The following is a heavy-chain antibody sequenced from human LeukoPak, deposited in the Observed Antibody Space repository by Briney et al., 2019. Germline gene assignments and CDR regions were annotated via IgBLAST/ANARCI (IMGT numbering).Heavy chain of an antibody. D-gene: IGHD5-12*01. Sequence: PSETLALTCTVSGGSVSSDRYYWSWIRQPPGKGLEWIGYVSYSGTTNYKPSLKSRVTISVDTSKNHFSLKLSSVTAADAAVYYCARAEDVPTIRGVGYFDYWGQGTLVTVSS. V-gene: IGHV4-61*03. CDR3: ARAEDVPTIRGVGYFDY. CDR2: VSYSGTT. J-gene: IGHJ4*02. CDR1: GGSVSSDRYY.